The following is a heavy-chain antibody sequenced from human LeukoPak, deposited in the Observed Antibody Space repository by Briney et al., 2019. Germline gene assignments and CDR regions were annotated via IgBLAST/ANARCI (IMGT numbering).Heavy chain of an antibody. CDR2: ITISGSII. J-gene: IGHJ4*02. CDR1: GFTFSDYY. V-gene: IGHV3-11*01. Sequence: PGRSLRLSCAASGFTFSDYYMSWIRQAPGKGLEWVSYITISGSIIKYADSVKGRFTISRDNAKNSLYLQMNSLRAEDTAVYYCARDISERVGASDYWGQGTLVSVSS. D-gene: IGHD1-26*01. CDR3: ARDISERVGASDY.